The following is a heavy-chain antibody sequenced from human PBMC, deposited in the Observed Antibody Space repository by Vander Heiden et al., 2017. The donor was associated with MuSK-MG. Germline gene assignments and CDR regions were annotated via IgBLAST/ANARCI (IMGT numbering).Heavy chain of an antibody. CDR2: IYYSGST. CDR1: GGSISSYY. V-gene: IGHV4-59*01. Sequence: QVQLQESGPGLVKPSETLSLTCTVSGGSISSYYWSWIRQPPGKGLEWIGYIYYSGSTNYNPALKSRVTISVDTSKNQFSLKLSSVTAADTAVYYCARGCQGYYYYMDVWGKGTTVTVSS. CDR3: ARGCQGYYYYMDV. D-gene: IGHD2-8*01. J-gene: IGHJ6*03.